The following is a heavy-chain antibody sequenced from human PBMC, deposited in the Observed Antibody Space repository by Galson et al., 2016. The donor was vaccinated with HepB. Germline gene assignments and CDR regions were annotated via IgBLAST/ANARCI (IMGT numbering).Heavy chain of an antibody. V-gene: IGHV5-51*01. D-gene: IGHD5-12*01. CDR2: IHPIDSAT. CDR3: SRRSAITTVATDWFDP. J-gene: IGHJ5*02. CDR1: GYSFSDYW. Sequence: QSGAEVKKPGESLKISCEGSGYSFSDYWIAWVRQLPGKGLEWMGIIHPIDSATRYSPSFDGHVNISVDKSISTAYLQWSSLKASDTCIYYCSRRSAITTVATDWFDPWGKGTLVTVSS.